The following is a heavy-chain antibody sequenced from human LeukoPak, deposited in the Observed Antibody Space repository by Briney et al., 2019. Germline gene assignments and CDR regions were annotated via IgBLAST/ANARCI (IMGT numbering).Heavy chain of an antibody. J-gene: IGHJ6*02. CDR2: ISYDGSNK. D-gene: IGHD6-6*01. CDR1: GFTFSSYG. V-gene: IGHV3-30*18. Sequence: GGPLRLSCAASGFTFSSYGMHWVRQAPGKGLEGVAVISYDGSNKYYADSVKGRFTISRDNSKNTLYLQMNSLRAEDTAVYYCAKVSSSSSWYYYYGMDVWGQGTTVTVSS. CDR3: AKVSSSSSWYYYYGMDV.